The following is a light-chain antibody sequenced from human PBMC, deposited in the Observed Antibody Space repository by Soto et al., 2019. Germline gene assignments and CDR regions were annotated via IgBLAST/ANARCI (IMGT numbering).Light chain of an antibody. CDR2: SNN. CDR1: SSNIGSNT. J-gene: IGLJ2*01. V-gene: IGLV1-44*01. CDR3: AAWDDSLNGVV. Sequence: QSVLTQPPSASGTPGQRVTISCSGSSSNIGSNTVHWYQQFPGTAPKLLIYSNNQRPSGVPDRFSGSKSGTSVSLAITGLQSEDEADYYCAAWDDSLNGVVFGGGTKLTVL.